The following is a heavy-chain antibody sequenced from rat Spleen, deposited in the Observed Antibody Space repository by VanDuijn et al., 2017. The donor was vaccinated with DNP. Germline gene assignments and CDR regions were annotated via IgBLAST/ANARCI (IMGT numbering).Heavy chain of an antibody. CDR2: IIYDGSHT. J-gene: IGHJ4*01. CDR1: GFTFSDSA. CDR3: TTFEGTNA. V-gene: IGHV5S10*01. D-gene: IGHD1-11*01. Sequence: EVQLVESGGGVVKPGNSLKLSCAASGFTFSDSAMAWVRQSPKKGLEWVATIIYDGSHTFYRDSVQGRFTISRDNAKSTLYLQMDSLRSEDTATYYCTTFEGTNAWGQGTSVTVSS.